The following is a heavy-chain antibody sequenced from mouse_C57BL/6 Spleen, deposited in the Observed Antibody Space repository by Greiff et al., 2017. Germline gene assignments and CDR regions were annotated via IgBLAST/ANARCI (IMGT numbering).Heavy chain of an antibody. CDR1: GYTFTSYW. CDR3: SRGVKGYYAMDY. CDR2: IDPSDSYT. D-gene: IGHD1-3*01. V-gene: IGHV1-69*01. J-gene: IGHJ4*01. Sequence: QVQLQQPGAELVMPGASVKLSCKASGYTFTSYWMNWVKQRPGQGLEWIGEIDPSDSYTNYNQKFKGKSTLPVDKSSSTAYMQLSSLTSEYSAVYYCSRGVKGYYAMDYWGQGTSVTVSS.